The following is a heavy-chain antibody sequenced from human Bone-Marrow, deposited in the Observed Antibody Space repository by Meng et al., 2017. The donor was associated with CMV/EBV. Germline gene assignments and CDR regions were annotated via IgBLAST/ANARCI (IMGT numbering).Heavy chain of an antibody. Sequence: SETLSLTCAVSGGSISSSNWWRWVRQPPGKGLEWIGEIYHSGSTNYNPSLKSRVTISVDKAKNQFSLKLSSVTAADTALYYCASHSSGWFDPWGQGTLVTVSS. J-gene: IGHJ5*02. CDR1: GGSISSSNW. D-gene: IGHD6-25*01. CDR3: ASHSSGWFDP. V-gene: IGHV4-4*02. CDR2: IYHSGST.